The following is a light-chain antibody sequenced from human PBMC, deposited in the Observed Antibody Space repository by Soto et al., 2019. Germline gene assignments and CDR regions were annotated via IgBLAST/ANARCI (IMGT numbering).Light chain of an antibody. J-gene: IGLJ1*01. CDR2: NNN. V-gene: IGLV1-44*01. CDR1: SSNIGSDT. CDR3: AAWDDSLNGFYV. Sequence: QSVLTQPPSASGTPGQRVTISCSGSSSNIGSDTVNWYQQLPGTAPRLLIYNNNQRPSGVPDRFSGSKSGTSASLAISGLQSEDEADYYCAAWDDSLNGFYVFGTGTKVT.